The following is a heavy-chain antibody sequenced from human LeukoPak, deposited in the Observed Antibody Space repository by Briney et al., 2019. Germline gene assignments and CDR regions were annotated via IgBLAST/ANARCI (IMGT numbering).Heavy chain of an antibody. D-gene: IGHD1-26*01. CDR3: ARDASPLSGTYSQDY. CDR1: GFTFSSYA. J-gene: IGHJ4*02. Sequence: GALRLSCAASGFTFSSYAMHWVRQAPGKGLEWVAVISYDGSNKYYADSVKGRFTISRDNAKNTLYLQMNSLRAEDTAVYYCARDASPLSGTYSQDYWGQGTLVTVSS. CDR2: ISYDGSNK. V-gene: IGHV3-30-3*01.